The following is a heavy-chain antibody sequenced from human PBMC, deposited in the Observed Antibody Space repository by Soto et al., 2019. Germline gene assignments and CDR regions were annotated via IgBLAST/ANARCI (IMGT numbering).Heavy chain of an antibody. V-gene: IGHV6-1*01. CDR2: TYYRSKWYN. CDR3: ARTPSSGWYPDYYYYGTDV. Sequence: SQTLSLTCAISGDSVSSNSAALNWIMQSPSRGLEWLGRTYYRSKWYNDYAVSVKSRITINPDTSKNQFSLQLNSVTPEDTAVYYCARTPSSGWYPDYYYYGTDVWGQGTTVTVSS. J-gene: IGHJ6*02. D-gene: IGHD6-19*01. CDR1: GDSVSSNSAA.